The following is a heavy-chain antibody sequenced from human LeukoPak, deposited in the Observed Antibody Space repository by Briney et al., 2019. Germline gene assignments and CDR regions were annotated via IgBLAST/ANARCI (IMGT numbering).Heavy chain of an antibody. CDR3: ARLRFLEWFTFDY. Sequence: PSETLSLTCTVSGGSISSYYWSWIRQPAGKGLEWIGSIYYSGSTYYNPSLKSRVTISVDTSKNQFSLKLSSVTAADTAVYYCARLRFLEWFTFDYWGQGTPVTVSS. D-gene: IGHD3-3*01. J-gene: IGHJ4*02. CDR1: GGSISSYY. V-gene: IGHV4-59*05. CDR2: IYYSGST.